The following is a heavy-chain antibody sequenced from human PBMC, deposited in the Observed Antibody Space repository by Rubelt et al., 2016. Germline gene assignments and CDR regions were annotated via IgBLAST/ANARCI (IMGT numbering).Heavy chain of an antibody. CDR3: AGDLGAYGGVDAFDF. CDR2: MSYGGRA. D-gene: IGHD4-23*01. V-gene: IGHV4-59*11. CDR1: GDSISSRY. Sequence: QVQLQESGPGLVKPSATLSLTCTVSGDSISSRYWSWLRQPPGKGLEWIGYMSYGGRANYNPSLKSRGTISIDTARKQFSLMLSSVTAAETAVYYCAGDLGAYGGVDAFDFWGPGTLVTVSS. J-gene: IGHJ3*01.